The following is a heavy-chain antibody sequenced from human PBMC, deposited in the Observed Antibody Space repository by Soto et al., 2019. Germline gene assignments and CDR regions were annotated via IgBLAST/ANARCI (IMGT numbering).Heavy chain of an antibody. Sequence: EVQLLESGGGLVQPGGSLRLSCAASGFTFISYAMNWVRQAPGKGLQWVSAISGGGDATFYAESVKGRFTISRDNPRNPVTLQMNSLGADDTAVYYCARKVPGSTTRPDYWYFDLWGRGTLVTVSS. J-gene: IGHJ2*01. D-gene: IGHD3-10*01. CDR1: GFTFISYA. CDR2: ISGGGDAT. CDR3: ARKVPGSTTRPDYWYFDL. V-gene: IGHV3-23*01.